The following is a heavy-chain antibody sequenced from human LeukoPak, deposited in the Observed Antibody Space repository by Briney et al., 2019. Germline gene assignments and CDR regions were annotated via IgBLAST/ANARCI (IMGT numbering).Heavy chain of an antibody. D-gene: IGHD6-6*01. V-gene: IGHV3-74*01. CDR2: INSDGSST. CDR3: ARTGITARPTVWFDP. Sequence: GGSLRLSCAASGFTFSSYWMHWVRQAPGKGLVWVSHINSDGSSTNYADSVKGRFTISRDNAKNALYLQMNSLRAEDTAVYYCARTGITARPTVWFDPWGQGTLVTVSS. J-gene: IGHJ5*02. CDR1: GFTFSSYW.